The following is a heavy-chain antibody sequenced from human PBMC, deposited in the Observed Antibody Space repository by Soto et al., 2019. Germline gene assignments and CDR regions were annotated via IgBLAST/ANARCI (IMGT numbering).Heavy chain of an antibody. V-gene: IGHV4-59*01. CDR1: GGSISSYY. J-gene: IGHJ4*02. CDR3: ARSDGRY. CDR2: IYYSGST. Sequence: QVQLQESGPGLVKPSETLSLTCTVSGGSISSYYWSWIRQPPGKGLEWIGYIYYSGSTNYNPSLKSRVTISVDTSKNQFSLKLSSGTAADTAVYYCARSDGRYWGQGTLVTVSS.